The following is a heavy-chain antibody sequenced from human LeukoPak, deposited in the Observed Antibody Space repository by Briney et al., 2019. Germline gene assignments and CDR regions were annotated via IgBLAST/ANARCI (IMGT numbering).Heavy chain of an antibody. CDR1: GGSFSGYY. CDR3: ASQEDYYDSSGYYYSV. CDR2: INHSGST. D-gene: IGHD3-22*01. V-gene: IGHV4-34*01. J-gene: IGHJ3*01. Sequence: SETLSLTCAVYGGSFSGYYCSWIRQPPGKGLEWIGEINHSGSTNYNPSLKSRVTISVDTSKNQFSLKLSSVTAADTAVYYCASQEDYYDSSGYYYSVWGQGTMVTVSS.